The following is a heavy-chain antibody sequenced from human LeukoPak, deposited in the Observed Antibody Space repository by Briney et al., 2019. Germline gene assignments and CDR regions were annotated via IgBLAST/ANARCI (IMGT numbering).Heavy chain of an antibody. CDR2: IYYSGST. J-gene: IGHJ3*02. D-gene: IGHD2-21*02. V-gene: IGHV4-61*01. CDR1: GGSVSSGSYY. CDR3: ARAHVVVTAVDI. Sequence: SETLSLTCTVSGGSVSSGSYYWSWIRQPPGKGLEWIGYIYYSGSTNYNPSLKSRVTISVDTSKNQFSLKLSSVTAADTAVYYCARAHVVVTAVDIWGQGTMVTVSS.